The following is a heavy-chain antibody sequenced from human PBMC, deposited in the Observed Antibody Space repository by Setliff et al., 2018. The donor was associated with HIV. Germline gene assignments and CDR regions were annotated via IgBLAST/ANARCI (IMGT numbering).Heavy chain of an antibody. J-gene: IGHJ5*02. CDR3: ARGLWFGGSYWFDP. V-gene: IGHV4-4*09. CDR2: IFSSGST. D-gene: IGHD3-10*01. CDR1: GESFSGLF. Sequence: SETLSLTCAVYGESFSGLFWTWIRQPPGKGLEWIGYIFSSGSTNYNPSLKSRVTISVDTSKNQFSLRLSSVTAADTAVYYCARGLWFGGSYWFDPWGQGTLVTVSS.